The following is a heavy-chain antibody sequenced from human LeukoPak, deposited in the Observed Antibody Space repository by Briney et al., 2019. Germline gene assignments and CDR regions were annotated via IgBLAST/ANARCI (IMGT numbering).Heavy chain of an antibody. D-gene: IGHD3-16*01. V-gene: IGHV4-59*01. CDR3: ARWTWGNFDY. Sequence: SETLSLTCTVSGGSISRYYWSWLRQPPGKGLEWIGYIYYSGSTNYNPSLQSRVTISVDTSKNQFSLKLSSVTAADTAVYYCARWTWGNFDYWGQGTLVTVSS. CDR2: IYYSGST. CDR1: GGSISRYY. J-gene: IGHJ4*02.